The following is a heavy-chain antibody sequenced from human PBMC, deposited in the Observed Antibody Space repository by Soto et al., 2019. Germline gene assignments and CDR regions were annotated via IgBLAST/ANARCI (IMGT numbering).Heavy chain of an antibody. CDR1: GGSISTYY. D-gene: IGHD5-12*01. J-gene: IGHJ4*02. V-gene: IGHV4-59*01. CDR2: IYYSGST. Sequence: SETLSLTCTVSGGSISTYYWSWIRQPPGKGLEWIGFIYYSGSTNYNPSLKSRVTISVDTSKNQFSLNLSSVTAADTAMYYCARDAYSGYDKGYFDFWGQGTLVTVSS. CDR3: ARDAYSGYDKGYFDF.